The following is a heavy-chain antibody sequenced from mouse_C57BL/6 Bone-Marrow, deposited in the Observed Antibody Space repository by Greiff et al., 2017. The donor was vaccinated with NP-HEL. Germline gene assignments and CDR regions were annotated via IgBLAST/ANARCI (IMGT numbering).Heavy chain of an antibody. V-gene: IGHV1-63*01. Sequence: VMLVESGAELVRPGTSVKMSCKASGYTFTNYWIGWAKQRPGHGLEWIGDIYPGGGYTNYNEKFKGKATLTADKSSSTAYMQFSSLTSEDSAIYYCARSYWYFDVWGTGTTVTVSS. CDR3: ARSYWYFDV. CDR1: GYTFTNYW. CDR2: IYPGGGYT. J-gene: IGHJ1*03.